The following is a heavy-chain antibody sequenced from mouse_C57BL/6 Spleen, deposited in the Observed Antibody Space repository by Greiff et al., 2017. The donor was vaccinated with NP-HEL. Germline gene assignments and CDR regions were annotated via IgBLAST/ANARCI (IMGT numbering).Heavy chain of an antibody. CDR2: IRNKANGYTT. Sequence: DVQLQESGGGLVQPGGSLSLSCAASGFTFTDYYMSWVRQPPGKALEWLGFIRNKANGYTTEYSASVKGRFTISRDNSQSILYLQMNALRAEDSATYDCARSTGTDYFDYWGQGTTLTVSS. CDR3: ARSTGTDYFDY. CDR1: GFTFTDYY. J-gene: IGHJ2*01. D-gene: IGHD4-1*02. V-gene: IGHV7-3*01.